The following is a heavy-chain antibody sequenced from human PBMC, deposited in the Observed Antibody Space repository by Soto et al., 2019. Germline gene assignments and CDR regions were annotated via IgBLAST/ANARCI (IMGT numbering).Heavy chain of an antibody. D-gene: IGHD2-15*01. CDR1: GGCISSYY. CDR3: AKTRGYCSGGSCYPDYYGMDV. J-gene: IGHJ6*02. Sequence: XASLSLTCTVSGGCISSYYWSWIRQPAGKGLEWIGRIYTSGSTNYNPSLKSRVTMSVDTSKNQFSLKLSSVTAADTAVYYCAKTRGYCSGGSCYPDYYGMDVWGQRTTVTVSS. CDR2: IYTSGST. V-gene: IGHV4-4*07.